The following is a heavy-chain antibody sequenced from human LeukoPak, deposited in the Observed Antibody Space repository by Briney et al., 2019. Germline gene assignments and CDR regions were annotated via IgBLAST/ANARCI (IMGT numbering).Heavy chain of an antibody. CDR3: ARSPGLTGTTPGGFDY. V-gene: IGHV4-31*03. D-gene: IGHD1-7*01. CDR1: GGSISSGGYY. Sequence: SETLSLTCTVSGGSISSGGYYWSWIRQHPGKGLEWIGYIYYSGSTYYNPSLKSRVTISVDTSKNQFSLKLSSVTAADTAVYYCARSPGLTGTTPGGFDYWGQGTLVTVSS. CDR2: IYYSGST. J-gene: IGHJ4*02.